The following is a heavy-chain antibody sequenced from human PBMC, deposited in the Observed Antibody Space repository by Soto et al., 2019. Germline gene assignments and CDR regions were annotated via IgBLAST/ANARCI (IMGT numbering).Heavy chain of an antibody. D-gene: IGHD3-3*01. CDR1: GFTFSDYY. CDR2: ISSSSSYT. V-gene: IGHV3-11*06. CDR3: ARDFTIFGVVISHYYGMDV. J-gene: IGHJ6*02. Sequence: GGSLRLSCAAPGFTFSDYYMSWIRQAPGKGLEWVSYISSSSSYTNYADSVKGRFTISRDNAKNSLYLQMNSLRAEDTAVYYCARDFTIFGVVISHYYGMDVWGQGTTVTVSS.